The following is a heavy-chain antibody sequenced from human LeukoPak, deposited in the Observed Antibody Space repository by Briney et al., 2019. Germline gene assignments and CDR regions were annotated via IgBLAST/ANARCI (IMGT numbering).Heavy chain of an antibody. CDR3: VRDGDDVNFDY. J-gene: IGHJ4*02. D-gene: IGHD5-24*01. CDR1: GFTFRSYW. V-gene: IGHV3-74*01. Sequence: GRSLRLSRAASGFTFRSYWMHWVRQAPGTQLVWVSRVKGDGGFTNYAASVYGRFTISRDNAKNTLYLHMHSLRAEDTAVYYCVRDGDDVNFDYWGQGSLVTVSS. CDR2: VKGDGGFT.